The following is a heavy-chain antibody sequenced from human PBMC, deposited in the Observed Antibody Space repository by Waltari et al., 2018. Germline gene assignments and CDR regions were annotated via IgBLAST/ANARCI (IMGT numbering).Heavy chain of an antibody. V-gene: IGHV3-74*01. J-gene: IGHJ4*02. CDR2: INSDVRSR. D-gene: IGHD1-26*01. CDR3: AREGGSYYRLFLGY. Sequence: EVQLVESGGGLVQPGGSLRLSCEGSGLTFSSYWKRWVRNAPGKGLVWVSCINSDVRSRSYADSEKGRFTISRDNAKNTLYLQMNSLRAEDTAVYYCAREGGSYYRLFLGYWGQGTLVTVSS. CDR1: GLTFSSYW.